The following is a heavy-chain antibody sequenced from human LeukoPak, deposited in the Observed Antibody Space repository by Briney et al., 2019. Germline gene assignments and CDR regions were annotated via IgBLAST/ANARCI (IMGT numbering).Heavy chain of an antibody. V-gene: IGHV1-8*01. CDR3: ARGGTYYDILTGYYSPKDYYYYYGMDV. CDR1: GYTFTSYD. J-gene: IGHJ6*02. CDR2: MNLNSGNT. D-gene: IGHD3-9*01. Sequence: ASVKVSCKASGYTFTSYDINWVRQATGQGLEWMGWMNLNSGNTGYAQKFQGRVTMTRNTSISTAYMELSSLRSEDTAVYYCARGGTYYDILTGYYSPKDYYYYYGMDVWGQGTTVTVSS.